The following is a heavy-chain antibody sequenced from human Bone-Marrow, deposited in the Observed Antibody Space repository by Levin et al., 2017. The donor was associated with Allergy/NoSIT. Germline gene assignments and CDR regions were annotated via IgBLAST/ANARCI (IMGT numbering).Heavy chain of an antibody. Sequence: TSETLSLTCAVSGASISGGGNSWSWVRQPPGKGLEWAGYISPSGYTHYNPTLEGRITLSRDKSNNQFSLTLSSVTAADTAIYYCARCGEIMLGGVIASTCGAFDVWGQGTVVTVSS. D-gene: IGHD3-16*02. V-gene: IGHV4-30-2*01. J-gene: IGHJ3*01. CDR1: GASISGGGNS. CDR2: ISPSGYT. CDR3: ARCGEIMLGGVIASTCGAFDV.